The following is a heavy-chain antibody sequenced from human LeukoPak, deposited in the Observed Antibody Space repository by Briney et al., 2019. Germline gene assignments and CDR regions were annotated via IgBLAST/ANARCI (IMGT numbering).Heavy chain of an antibody. D-gene: IGHD3-16*01. CDR2: INEHGSEI. CDR1: GSTFSSSW. V-gene: IGHV3-7*01. Sequence: PGESLRLSCAASGSTFSSSWMNWVRQAPGKGLEWVANINEHGSEIYYVDSVKGRFTIARDNAKSSLSLQMNSLRVEDTAVYYCARNWAHLDFWGQGTLVTVSS. CDR3: ARNWAHLDF. J-gene: IGHJ4*02.